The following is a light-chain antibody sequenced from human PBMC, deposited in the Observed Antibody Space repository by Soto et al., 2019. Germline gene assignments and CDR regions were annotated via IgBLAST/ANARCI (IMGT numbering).Light chain of an antibody. CDR3: SSYTSSSTDV. CDR2: DVS. V-gene: IGLV2-14*01. J-gene: IGLJ1*01. CDR1: SSDVGGYDY. Sequence: QSALTQPASVSGSPGQSITISCTGTSSDVGGYDYVSWYRQHPGKAPKLMIYDVSYRPSGVSNRFSGSKSGNAASLTISGLQAEDKADFYCSSYTSSSTDVFGTGTKLTVL.